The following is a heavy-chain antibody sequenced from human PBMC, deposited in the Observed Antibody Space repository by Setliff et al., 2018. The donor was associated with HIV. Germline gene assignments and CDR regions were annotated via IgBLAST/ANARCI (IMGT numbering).Heavy chain of an antibody. CDR1: GGSISSRSYY. CDR3: ARSKTYYDFWGGYYTHDAFKI. D-gene: IGHD3-3*01. V-gene: IGHV4-39*01. J-gene: IGHJ3*02. Sequence: SETLSLTCTVSGGSISSRSYYWGWIRQPPGKGLEWIGSIFYSGSTYYNPSLKIRVTISLDTSKNQFSLKLSSVTAADTAVYYCARSKTYYDFWGGYYTHDAFKIWGQGTMVTVSS. CDR2: IFYSGST.